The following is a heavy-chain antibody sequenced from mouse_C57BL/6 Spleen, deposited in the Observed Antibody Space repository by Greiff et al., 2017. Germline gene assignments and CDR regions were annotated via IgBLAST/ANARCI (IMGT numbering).Heavy chain of an antibody. Sequence: QVRLQQPGAELVKPGASVKLSCKASGYTFTSYWMQWVKQRPGQGLEWIGEIDPSDSYTNYNQKFKGKATLTVDTSSSTAYMQLSSLTSEDSAVYYCASRGPYGKDAMDYWGQGTSVTVSS. CDR2: IDPSDSYT. V-gene: IGHV1-50*01. D-gene: IGHD2-1*01. CDR3: ASRGPYGKDAMDY. J-gene: IGHJ4*01. CDR1: GYTFTSYW.